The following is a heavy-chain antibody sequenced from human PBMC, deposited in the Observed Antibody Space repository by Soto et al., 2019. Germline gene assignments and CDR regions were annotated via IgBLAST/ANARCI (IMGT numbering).Heavy chain of an antibody. V-gene: IGHV4-61*01. CDR1: GGSVSSGSYY. CDR2: IYYSGST. D-gene: IGHD1-26*01. CDR3: ARVGSSGVPTLPFDY. J-gene: IGHJ4*02. Sequence: QVQLQESGPGLVKPSETLSLTCTVSGGSVSSGSYYWSWIRQPPGKGLEWIGYIYYSGSTYYNPSLKSRVTISVDTSKNQFSLKLSSVTAADTAVYYCARVGSSGVPTLPFDYWGQGTLVTVSS.